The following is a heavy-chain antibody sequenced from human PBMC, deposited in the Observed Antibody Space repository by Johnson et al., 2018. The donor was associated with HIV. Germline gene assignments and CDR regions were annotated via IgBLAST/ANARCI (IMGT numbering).Heavy chain of an antibody. V-gene: IGHV3-48*01. J-gene: IGHJ3*02. CDR1: GFTFDDYG. CDR2: ISRSGSTI. CDR3: ARGSRYTYDNDDAHLLHAFDI. D-gene: IGHD3-22*01. Sequence: VQLVESGGGVVRPGGSLRLSCAASGFTFDDYGMSWVRQAPGKGPEWVSYISRSGSTITYADSVKGRFHISRARSKNTLYLQMNSLRAEDMAVYYCARGSRYTYDNDDAHLLHAFDIWGRGTMLTVSS.